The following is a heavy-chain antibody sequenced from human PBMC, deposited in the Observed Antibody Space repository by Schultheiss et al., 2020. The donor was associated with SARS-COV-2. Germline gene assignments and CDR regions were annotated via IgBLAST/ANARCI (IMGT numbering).Heavy chain of an antibody. D-gene: IGHD5-24*01. Sequence: GGSLRLSCAASGFTVSSNYMSWVRQAPGKGLEWVSVIYSGGSTYYADSVKGRFTISRDNSKNTLYLQMSSLRVEDTAVYFCVREEEEMATYLDYYYGMDAWGQGTTVTVSS. V-gene: IGHV3-53*01. CDR2: IYSGGST. CDR3: VREEEEMATYLDYYYGMDA. J-gene: IGHJ6*02. CDR1: GFTVSSNY.